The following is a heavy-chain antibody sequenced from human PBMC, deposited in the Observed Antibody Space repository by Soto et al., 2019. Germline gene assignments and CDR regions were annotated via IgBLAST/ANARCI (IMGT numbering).Heavy chain of an antibody. CDR3: ARLEGLATISYYFDI. Sequence: QLQLQESGPGLVKPSETLSLTCSVSDDSINSDKYYWGWIRQPPGKGLEWIGSIYYRGNAYYNPSLQTRGTISLDKSKSQFSLKLNSVTAADSAVYFCARLEGLATISYYFDIWGPGALVTVSS. V-gene: IGHV4-39*01. J-gene: IGHJ4*02. CDR2: IYYRGNA. CDR1: DDSINSDKYY. D-gene: IGHD3-9*01.